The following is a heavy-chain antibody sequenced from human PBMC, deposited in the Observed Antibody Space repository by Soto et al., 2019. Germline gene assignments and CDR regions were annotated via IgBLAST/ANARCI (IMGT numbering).Heavy chain of an antibody. V-gene: IGHV4-31*03. CDR2: IYYSGST. D-gene: IGHD1-26*01. Sequence: QVQLQESGPGLVKPSQTLSLTCTVSGGSISSGGYYWSWIRQHPGKGLEWIGYIYYSGSTYYNPSLKSRVTISVDTSKNQFSLKLSSVTAADTAVYYCARDVWEQNRSVGDWYFDLWGRGTLVTVSS. CDR1: GGSISSGGYY. CDR3: ARDVWEQNRSVGDWYFDL. J-gene: IGHJ2*01.